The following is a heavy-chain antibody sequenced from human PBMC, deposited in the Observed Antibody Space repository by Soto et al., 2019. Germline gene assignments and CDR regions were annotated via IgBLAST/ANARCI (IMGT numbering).Heavy chain of an antibody. Sequence: GGSLRLSCAASGFTFSSYSMNWVRQAPGKGLEWVSSISSSSSYIYYADSVKGRFTISRDNAKNSLYLQMNSLRAEDTAVYYCARGYLGVVVTAAPPNWFDPWGQGTLVTVSS. J-gene: IGHJ5*02. CDR1: GFTFSSYS. D-gene: IGHD2-21*02. CDR2: ISSSSSYI. V-gene: IGHV3-21*01. CDR3: ARGYLGVVVTAAPPNWFDP.